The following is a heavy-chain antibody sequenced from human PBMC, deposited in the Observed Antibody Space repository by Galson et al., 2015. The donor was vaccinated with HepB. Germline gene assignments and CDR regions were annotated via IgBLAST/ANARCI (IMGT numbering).Heavy chain of an antibody. CDR2: ISSSSSYT. Sequence: SLRLSCAASGFTFSDYYMSWIRQAPGKGLEWVSYISSSSSYTNYADSVKGRFTISRDNAKNSLYLQMNSLRAEDTAVYYCARGRSYYASAAPVDYWGQGTLVTVSS. CDR1: GFTFSDYY. V-gene: IGHV3-11*06. D-gene: IGHD1-26*01. J-gene: IGHJ4*02. CDR3: ARGRSYYASAAPVDY.